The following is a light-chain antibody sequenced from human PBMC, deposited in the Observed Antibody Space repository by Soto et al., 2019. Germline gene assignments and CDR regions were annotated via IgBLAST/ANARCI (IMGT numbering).Light chain of an antibody. Sequence: QSALTQPASVSGSPGQSITISCTGTSSDVGAYTPVSWYRQHPGKAPKLMIYEVSNRPSGVSNRFSGSKSANTASLTISGLQADDEAHYYYTSYTSDNGSYVFGTGTKV. CDR3: TSYTSDNGSYV. J-gene: IGLJ1*01. CDR1: SSDVGAYTP. V-gene: IGLV2-14*01. CDR2: EVS.